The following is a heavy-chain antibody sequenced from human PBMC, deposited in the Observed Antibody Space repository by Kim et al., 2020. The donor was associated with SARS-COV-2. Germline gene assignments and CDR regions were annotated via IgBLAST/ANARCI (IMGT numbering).Heavy chain of an antibody. Sequence: SETLSLTCAVYGGSFSGYYWSWIRQPPGKGLEWIGEINHSGSTNYNPSLKSRVTISVDTSKNQFSLKLSSVTAADTAVYYCARGLVVVTARYYYYYGMDVWGQGTTVTVSS. V-gene: IGHV4-34*01. D-gene: IGHD2-21*02. CDR1: GGSFSGYY. CDR3: ARGLVVVTARYYYYYGMDV. J-gene: IGHJ6*02. CDR2: INHSGST.